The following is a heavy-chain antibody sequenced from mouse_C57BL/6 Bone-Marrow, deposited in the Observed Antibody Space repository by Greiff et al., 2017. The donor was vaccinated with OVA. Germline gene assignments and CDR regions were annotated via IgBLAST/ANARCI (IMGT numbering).Heavy chain of an antibody. Sequence: VQLQQSGPELVKPGASVKISCKASGYAFSSSWMNWVKQRPGKGLEWIGRIYPGDGDTNYNGKFKGKATLTADKSSSTADMQLSSLTSEDSAVYFCARGGDYDGYWGQGTTLTVSS. D-gene: IGHD2-4*01. CDR2: IYPGDGDT. J-gene: IGHJ2*01. CDR1: GYAFSSSW. CDR3: ARGGDYDGY. V-gene: IGHV1-82*01.